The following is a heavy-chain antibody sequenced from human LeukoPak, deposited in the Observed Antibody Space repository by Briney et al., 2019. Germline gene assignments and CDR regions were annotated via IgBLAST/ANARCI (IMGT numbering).Heavy chain of an antibody. J-gene: IGHJ4*02. CDR2: MNPNSGNT. D-gene: IGHD3-16*02. V-gene: IGHV1-8*02. CDR1: GYTFTGYY. CDR3: ARGKREKSYYDYVWGSYRYTGSDY. Sequence: ASVKVSCKASGYTFTGYYMHWVRQATGQGLEWMGWMNPNSGNTGYAQKFQGRVTMTRNTSISTAYMELSSLRSEDTAVYYCARGKREKSYYDYVWGSYRYTGSDYWGQGTLVTVSS.